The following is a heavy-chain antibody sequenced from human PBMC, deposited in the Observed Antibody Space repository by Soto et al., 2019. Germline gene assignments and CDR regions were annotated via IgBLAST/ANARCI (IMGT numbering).Heavy chain of an antibody. D-gene: IGHD6-19*01. J-gene: IGHJ4*02. CDR3: AKDGGGWHYFDY. V-gene: IGHV3-21*04. CDR1: GFTSSSYG. CDR2: ISSSSSYI. Sequence: PGGSLRLSCAASGFTSSSYGMNWVRQAPGKGLEWVSSISSSSSYIYYADSVKGRFTISRDNSKNTLYLQMNSLRAEDTAVYYCAKDGGGWHYFDYWGQATLVTVSS.